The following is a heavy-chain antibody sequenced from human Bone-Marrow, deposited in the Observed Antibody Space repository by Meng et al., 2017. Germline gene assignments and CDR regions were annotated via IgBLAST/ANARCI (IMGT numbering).Heavy chain of an antibody. CDR1: GGSISSGGYY. J-gene: IGHJ4*02. CDR3: ARAKLGFDY. V-gene: IGHV4-31*03. D-gene: IGHD7-27*01. CDR2: IYYSGST. Sequence: QVQPQQWGAGLLKPSGTLSPTCTVSGGSISSGGYYWSWIRQHPGKGLEWIGYIYYSGSTYYNPSLKSRVTISVDTSKNQFSLKLSSVTAADTAVYYCARAKLGFDYWGQGTLVTVSS.